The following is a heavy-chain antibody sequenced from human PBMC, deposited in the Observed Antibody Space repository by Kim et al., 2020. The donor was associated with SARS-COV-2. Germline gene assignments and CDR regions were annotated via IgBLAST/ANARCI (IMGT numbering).Heavy chain of an antibody. V-gene: IGHV4-59*01. J-gene: IGHJ3*02. CDR3: ARYLGGEGAFDI. Sequence: NPSLNSRVTIVPDTSKNQFSLKLTSVTAADTAVYYCARYLGGEGAFDIWGQGTIVTVSS. D-gene: IGHD3-9*01.